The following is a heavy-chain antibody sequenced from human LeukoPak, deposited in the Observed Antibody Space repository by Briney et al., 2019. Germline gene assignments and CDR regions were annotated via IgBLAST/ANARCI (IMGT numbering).Heavy chain of an antibody. J-gene: IGHJ5*02. Sequence: SETLSLTCAVYGGSFSGYYWSWIRQPPGKGLEWIGEINHSGSTNYNPSLKSRVTISADTSKNQVSLKLRSVTAADTAVYYCSYNWFDPWGQGTLVTVSS. CDR3: SYNWFDP. D-gene: IGHD3-16*01. V-gene: IGHV4-34*01. CDR2: INHSGST. CDR1: GGSFSGYY.